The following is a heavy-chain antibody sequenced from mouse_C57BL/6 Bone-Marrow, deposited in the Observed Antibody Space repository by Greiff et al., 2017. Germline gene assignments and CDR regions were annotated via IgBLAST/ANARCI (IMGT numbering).Heavy chain of an antibody. CDR1: GFTFSDAW. CDR3: TSPWLWLIRYALYY. J-gene: IGHJ4*01. Sequence: EVKLVEPGGGLVQPGGSMKLSCAASGFTFSDAWMDWVRQSPEQGLEWVAEIRNKANNHATYYAESVKGRVTISRDASKSSVYLQISILRAEDTGVYYCTSPWLWLIRYALYYWGQGTSVTVSS. V-gene: IGHV6-6*01. D-gene: IGHD3-1*01. CDR2: IRNKANNHAT.